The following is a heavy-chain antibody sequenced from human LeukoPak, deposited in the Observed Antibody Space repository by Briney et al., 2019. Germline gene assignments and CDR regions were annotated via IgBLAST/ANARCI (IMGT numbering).Heavy chain of an antibody. Sequence: SQTLSLTCAISGDSVSSNTAAWNWLRQSPSRGLEWLGRTFYRSNWYDDYAASVKSRITINPDTSKNQFSLHLKSVTPEDTAVYYCAREVAGTWAFDIWGQGTRVTASS. CDR3: AREVAGTWAFDI. D-gene: IGHD6-19*01. J-gene: IGHJ3*02. CDR1: GDSVSSNTAA. V-gene: IGHV6-1*01. CDR2: TFYRSNWYD.